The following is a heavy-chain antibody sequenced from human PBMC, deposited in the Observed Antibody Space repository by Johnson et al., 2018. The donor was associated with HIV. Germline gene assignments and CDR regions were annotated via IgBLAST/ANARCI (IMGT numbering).Heavy chain of an antibody. Sequence: QVQLVESGGGVVQPGRSLRLSCAASGFTFSSYAMHWVRQAPGKGLEWVAVISYDGSNKYYADSVKGRFTISRDNSKNTLYLQMNSLRAEDTAVYYCAKVLGYGNAFDFWGQGTMVTVSS. V-gene: IGHV3-30*04. D-gene: IGHD5-12*01. CDR1: GFTFSSYA. CDR3: AKVLGYGNAFDF. J-gene: IGHJ3*01. CDR2: ISYDGSNK.